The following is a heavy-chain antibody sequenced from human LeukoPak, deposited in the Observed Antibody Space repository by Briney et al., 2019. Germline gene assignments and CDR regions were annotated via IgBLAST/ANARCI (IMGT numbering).Heavy chain of an antibody. Sequence: ASVKVSCKASGYTFSNYGIHWVRQAPGQRLEWMGWINAGNGNTKYLQKFQGRLTITRDTSATTAYMDLNSLRSEDTAMYYCAKSGASPPGNWLDSWGQGTLVTVSS. V-gene: IGHV1-3*01. CDR1: GYTFSNYG. CDR2: INAGNGNT. J-gene: IGHJ5*01. CDR3: AKSGASPPGNWLDS. D-gene: IGHD1-26*01.